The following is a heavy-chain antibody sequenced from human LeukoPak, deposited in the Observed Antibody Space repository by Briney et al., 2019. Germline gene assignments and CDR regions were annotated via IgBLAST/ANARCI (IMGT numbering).Heavy chain of an antibody. D-gene: IGHD6-13*01. V-gene: IGHV3-43D*04. CDR3: AKDMGTGIAAAARFDP. CDR2: ISWDGGST. Sequence: GGSLRLSCAASGFTFDDYAMHWVRQAPGKGLEWVSLISWDGGSTYHADSVKGRFTISRDNSKNSLYLQMNSLRAEDTALYYCAKDMGTGIAAAARFDPWGQGTLVTVSS. CDR1: GFTFDDYA. J-gene: IGHJ5*02.